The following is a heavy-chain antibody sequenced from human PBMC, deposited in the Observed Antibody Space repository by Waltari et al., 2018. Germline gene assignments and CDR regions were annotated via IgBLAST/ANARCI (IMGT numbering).Heavy chain of an antibody. J-gene: IGHJ4*02. CDR1: GGSFNDYY. CDR3: ARGDLHYGSSGFLY. V-gene: IGHV4-34*01. D-gene: IGHD3-22*01. Sequence: QVQLHQWGAGLLKPSETLSLTCGVSGGSFNDYYWTWIRQRPGKGLEWIGEIHHSGTTDDNPSLNSRLTMSVDTSKKQISLKMSSVTAADTAVYYCARGDLHYGSSGFLYWGQGALVTVSS. CDR2: IHHSGTT.